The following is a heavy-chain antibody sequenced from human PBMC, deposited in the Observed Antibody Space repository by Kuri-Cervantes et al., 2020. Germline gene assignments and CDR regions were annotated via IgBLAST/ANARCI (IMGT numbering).Heavy chain of an antibody. D-gene: IGHD2/OR15-2a*01. CDR1: GGSISGSSYY. J-gene: IGHJ4*02. CDR2: IYYSGST. V-gene: IGHV4-39*01. CDR3: ARSRRLGFLDY. Sequence: GSLRLSCTVSGGSISGSSYYWGWIRQPPGKGLEWIGSIYYSGSTYYNPSLKSRVTISVDTSKNQFSLKLSSVTAADTAVYYCARSRRLGFLDYWGQGTLVTVSS.